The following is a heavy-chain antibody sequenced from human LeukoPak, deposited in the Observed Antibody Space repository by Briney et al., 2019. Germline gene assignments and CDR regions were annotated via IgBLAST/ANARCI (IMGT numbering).Heavy chain of an antibody. D-gene: IGHD3-10*01. CDR3: ARDRGTMVRDSLPPRNNWFDP. CDR1: GYTFTSYA. J-gene: IGHJ5*02. Sequence: ASVKVSCKASGYTFTSYAIHWVRQAPGQRLEWMGWINAGNGNTKYSQKFQGRVTITRDTSASTAYMELSSLRSEDTAVYYCARDRGTMVRDSLPPRNNWFDPWGQGTLVTVSS. CDR2: INAGNGNT. V-gene: IGHV1-3*01.